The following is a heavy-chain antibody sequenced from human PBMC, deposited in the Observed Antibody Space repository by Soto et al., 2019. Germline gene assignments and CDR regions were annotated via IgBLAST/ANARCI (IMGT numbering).Heavy chain of an antibody. Sequence: EVPLVESGGGLVKPAGSLRLSCAASGFTFSSYSMNWVRQAPGKGLEWVSSISSSSSYIYYADSVKGRFTISRDNAKNLLYLLMSSLRAEDTAVYYCARDTVAGNYYYYGIDVWCQGTTVTVSS. CDR2: ISSSSSYI. V-gene: IGHV3-21*01. CDR3: ARDTVAGNYYYYGIDV. D-gene: IGHD6-19*01. J-gene: IGHJ6*02. CDR1: GFTFSSYS.